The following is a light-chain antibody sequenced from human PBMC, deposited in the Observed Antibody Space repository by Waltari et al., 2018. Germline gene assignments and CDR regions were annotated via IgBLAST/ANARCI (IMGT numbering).Light chain of an antibody. V-gene: IGKV1-39*01. CDR2: AAS. CDR1: QVIGSD. Sequence: DIQMTKSQSALSASVGDRVTVTCRASQVIGSDLNWYQQKPGKAPKVLIYAASSLQGGVPSRFSGSGSGTDFTLTISSLQPEDSATYFCQQSFSSWTFGQGTKVEIK. J-gene: IGKJ1*01. CDR3: QQSFSSWT.